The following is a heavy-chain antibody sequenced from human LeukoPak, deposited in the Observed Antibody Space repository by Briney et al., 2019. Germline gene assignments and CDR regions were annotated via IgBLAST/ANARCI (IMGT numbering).Heavy chain of an antibody. J-gene: IGHJ4*02. Sequence: GGSLRLSCAASGLTFSRYWLTWVRQAPGKGLEWVANINQDGSEKNYVDSVKGRFTISRDNAKSSLYLQMNSLRDEDTAVYHCVSRGCTANACFVSSFNCFDHWGQGSLVAVSS. D-gene: IGHD2-8*02. V-gene: IGHV3-7*03. CDR3: VSRGCTANACFVSSFNCFDH. CDR2: INQDGSEK. CDR1: GLTFSRYW.